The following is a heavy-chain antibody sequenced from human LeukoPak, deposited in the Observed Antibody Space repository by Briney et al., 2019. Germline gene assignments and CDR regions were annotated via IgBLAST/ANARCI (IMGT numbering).Heavy chain of an antibody. J-gene: IGHJ1*01. D-gene: IGHD4-17*01. V-gene: IGHV3-21*04. CDR3: AKEIYGDPTGGRFQH. CDR2: MSRSSTYI. Sequence: PGGSLRLSCAASGFTFSSYDMNWVRQAPGKGLEWVSSMSRSSTYIYYTDSVKGRFTISRDNSKNTLYLQMNTLRAEDTAVYFCAKEIYGDPTGGRFQHWGQGTLVTVSS. CDR1: GFTFSSYD.